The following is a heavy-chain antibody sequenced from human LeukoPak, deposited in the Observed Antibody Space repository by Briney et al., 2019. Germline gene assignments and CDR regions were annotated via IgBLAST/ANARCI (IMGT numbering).Heavy chain of an antibody. CDR2: IKQDGSQK. CDR1: GFTFSRYW. CDR3: ARESRGDGYNYDY. J-gene: IGHJ4*02. D-gene: IGHD5-24*01. V-gene: IGHV3-7*01. Sequence: GGSLRLSCAASGFTFSRYWMSWVRQAPGKGLEWVANIKQDGSQKSYVDSVKGRFTISRDNANNLLYLQMNSLRAEDTAVYYCARESRGDGYNYDYWGQGTLVTVSS.